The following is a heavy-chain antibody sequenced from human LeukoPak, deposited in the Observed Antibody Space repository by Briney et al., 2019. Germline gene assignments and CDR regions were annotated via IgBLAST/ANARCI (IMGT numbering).Heavy chain of an antibody. CDR1: GGSISSYY. Sequence: SETLSLTCTVSGGSISSYYWSWVRQPPGKGLEWIGYIYYSGSTNYNPSLKSRVTISVDTSKNQFSLKLSSVTAADTAVYYCAREVGYSNYFDYWGQGTLVTVSS. D-gene: IGHD2-15*01. CDR2: IYYSGST. CDR3: AREVGYSNYFDY. V-gene: IGHV4-59*01. J-gene: IGHJ4*02.